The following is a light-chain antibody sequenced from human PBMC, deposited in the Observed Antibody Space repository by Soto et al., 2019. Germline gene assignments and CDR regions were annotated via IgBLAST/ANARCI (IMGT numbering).Light chain of an antibody. CDR3: QQRSNWPWT. V-gene: IGKV3-11*01. Sequence: EIVLTQSPATLSLSPGERATLSCRASQNVANYLDWYQQKPGQAPRLLIYESSNRATGIAARFSGSGSGTDFTLTISSLEPEDFAVYYCQQRSNWPWTFGQGTKVDI. J-gene: IGKJ1*01. CDR2: ESS. CDR1: QNVANY.